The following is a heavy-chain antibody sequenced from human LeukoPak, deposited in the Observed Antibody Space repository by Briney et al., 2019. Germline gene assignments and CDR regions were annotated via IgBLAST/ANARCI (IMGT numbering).Heavy chain of an antibody. J-gene: IGHJ4*02. Sequence: GGSLRLSCAASGFTVSSNYMSWVRQAPGKGLEWVSVIYSGGSTYYADSVKGRFTISRDNSKNTLHLRMNSLRAEDTAVYYCTSSSITMIVVLDYWGQGTLVTVSS. CDR3: TSSSITMIVVLDY. CDR1: GFTVSSNY. D-gene: IGHD3-22*01. CDR2: IYSGGST. V-gene: IGHV3-53*01.